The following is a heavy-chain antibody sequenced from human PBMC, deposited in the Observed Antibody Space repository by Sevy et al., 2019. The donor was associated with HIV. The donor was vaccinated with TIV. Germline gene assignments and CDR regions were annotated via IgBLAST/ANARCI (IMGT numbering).Heavy chain of an antibody. CDR1: GFTFSSYN. V-gene: IGHV3-21*01. CDR3: ARDRDMITFGVAEAFDI. Sequence: GESLKISCAASGFTFSSYNINWVRQAPGKGLEWVSSISGSSNYIYYSDSVKGRFTISRDNAKNSLYLQMNSLRVGDTAVYYCARDRDMITFGVAEAFDIWGQGTMVTVSS. J-gene: IGHJ3*02. CDR2: ISGSSNYI. D-gene: IGHD3-16*01.